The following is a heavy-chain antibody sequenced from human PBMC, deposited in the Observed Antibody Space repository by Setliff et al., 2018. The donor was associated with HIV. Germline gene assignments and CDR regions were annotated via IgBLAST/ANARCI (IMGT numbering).Heavy chain of an antibody. CDR1: GFAFSNYD. J-gene: IGHJ4*02. V-gene: IGHV3-30*02. D-gene: IGHD3-10*01. CDR2: IRYDGSNK. CDR3: AKGAAGSGSSPIDY. Sequence: LKISCAASGFAFSNYDMHWVRQAPGKGLEWVAFIRYDGSNKYYGDSVKGRFTLSRDNSKNTLYLQMNSLRAEDTTIYYCAKGAAGSGSSPIDYWGQGTLVTVSS.